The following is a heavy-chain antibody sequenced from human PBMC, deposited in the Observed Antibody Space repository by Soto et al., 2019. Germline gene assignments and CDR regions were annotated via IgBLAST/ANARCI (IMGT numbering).Heavy chain of an antibody. J-gene: IGHJ4*02. V-gene: IGHV3-23*01. CDR1: GFTFSSYA. Sequence: GGSLRLSCAASGFTFSSYAMSWVRQAPGKGLEWVSAISGSGGSTYYADSVKGRFTISRDNSKNTLYLQMNSLRAEDTAVYYCAKDFDYRPREALDYWGQGTLVTVSS. CDR2: ISGSGGST. CDR3: AKDFDYRPREALDY. D-gene: IGHD4-4*01.